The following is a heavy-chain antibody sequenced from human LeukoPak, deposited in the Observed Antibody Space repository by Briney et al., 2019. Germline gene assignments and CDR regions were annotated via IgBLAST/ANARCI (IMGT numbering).Heavy chain of an antibody. CDR1: GGSISSSSYY. Sequence: SETLTLTCTVSGGSISSSSYYWGWIRQPPGKGLEWIGSIYYSGNTYYNASLKSQVSISIDTSKNQFSLRLTSVTAADTAVYYCARQTGSGLFILPGGQGTLVTVSS. V-gene: IGHV4-39*01. CDR3: ARQTGSGLFILP. CDR2: IYYSGNT. J-gene: IGHJ4*02. D-gene: IGHD3/OR15-3a*01.